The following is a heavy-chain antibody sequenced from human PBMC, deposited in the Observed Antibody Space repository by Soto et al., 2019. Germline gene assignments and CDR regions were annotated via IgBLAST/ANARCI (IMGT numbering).Heavy chain of an antibody. Sequence: EVQLLESGGGLVQPGGPLRLSCAASGFTFSSYAMSWVRQAPGKGLEWVSAISGSGGSTYYADSVKGRFTISRDNSKNTLYLQMNSLRAEDTAVYYCAKGGISSSWYFYYFDYWGQGTLVTVSS. CDR1: GFTFSSYA. D-gene: IGHD6-13*01. CDR3: AKGGISSSWYFYYFDY. J-gene: IGHJ4*02. CDR2: ISGSGGST. V-gene: IGHV3-23*01.